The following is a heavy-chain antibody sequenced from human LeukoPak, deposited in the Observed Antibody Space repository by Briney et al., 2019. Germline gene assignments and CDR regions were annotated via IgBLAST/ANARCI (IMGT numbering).Heavy chain of an antibody. CDR2: ISGSGGST. V-gene: IGHV3-23*01. D-gene: IGHD2-2*01. CDR3: AKDGRYQLLWDY. Sequence: GGSLRLSCAASGLPFSSYAMSWVRQAPGKGLAWVSAISGSGGSTYYAASVKGRFTISRDNSKNTLYLQMNSLRAEDTAVYYCAKDGRYQLLWDYWGQGTPVTVSS. J-gene: IGHJ4*02. CDR1: GLPFSSYA.